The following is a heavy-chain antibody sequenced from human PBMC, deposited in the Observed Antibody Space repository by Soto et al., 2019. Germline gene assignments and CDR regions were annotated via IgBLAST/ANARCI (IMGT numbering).Heavy chain of an antibody. J-gene: IGHJ4*02. V-gene: IGHV3-48*02. CDR3: AKDRWVTTRSFDF. CDR1: GFKFSAYS. D-gene: IGHD4-17*01. Sequence: EVQLVESGGGFTQAGGSLRLSCAASGFKFSAYSFNWVRQGPGRGLEWIAFISTVPDITYYADSVKGRFAISRYNAENSGFLQMNGRRDEETAVYYCAKDRWVTTRSFDFWGQGALV. CDR2: ISTVPDIT.